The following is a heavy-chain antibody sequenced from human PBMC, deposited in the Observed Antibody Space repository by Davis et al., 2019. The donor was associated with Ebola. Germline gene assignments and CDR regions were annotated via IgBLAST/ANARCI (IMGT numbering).Heavy chain of an antibody. Sequence: PGGSLRLSCAASGFASGTNYISWVRHAPGKGLEWGSVIYNGGRTYYADSAKGRFTISRDNSKNTLYLQMNSLRAEDTAVYFCARQLPYYSYGMDVWGQGTTVTVSS. V-gene: IGHV3-53*01. J-gene: IGHJ6*02. CDR1: GFASGTNY. CDR3: ARQLPYYSYGMDV. CDR2: IYNGGRT. D-gene: IGHD2-2*01.